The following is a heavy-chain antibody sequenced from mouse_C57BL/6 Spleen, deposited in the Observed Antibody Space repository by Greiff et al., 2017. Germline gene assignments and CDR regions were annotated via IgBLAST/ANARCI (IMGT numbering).Heavy chain of an antibody. CDR2: ISDGGSYT. J-gene: IGHJ3*01. V-gene: IGHV5-4*01. D-gene: IGHD2-1*01. CDR3: ARDDGYGNYTY. CDR1: GFTFSSYA. Sequence: DVQLQESGGGLVKPGGSLKLSCAASGFTFSSYAMSWVRQTPEKRLEWVATISDGGSYTYYPDNVKGRFTISRDNAKNNLYLQMSHLKSEDTAMYYCARDDGYGNYTYWGQGTLVTVSA.